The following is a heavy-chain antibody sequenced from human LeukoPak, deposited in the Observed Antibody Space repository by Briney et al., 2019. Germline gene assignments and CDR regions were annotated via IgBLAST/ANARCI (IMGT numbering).Heavy chain of an antibody. CDR3: AKCSANYYNDAFDV. Sequence: GGSLRLSCSASGFIFDNFAMNWVRQAPGKGLEWVSYVSGGGAKRHYSASVKGRFTISRDNSKNTLYLEMSSLRAEDTAMYYCAKCSANYYNDAFDVWGRGTMVTVSS. J-gene: IGHJ3*01. D-gene: IGHD3-10*02. CDR1: GFIFDNFA. CDR2: VSGGGAKR. V-gene: IGHV3-23*01.